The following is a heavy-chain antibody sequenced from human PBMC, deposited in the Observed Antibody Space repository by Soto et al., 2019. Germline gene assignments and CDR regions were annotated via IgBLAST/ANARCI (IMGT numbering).Heavy chain of an antibody. CDR2: IGGRGRTT. J-gene: IGHJ4*02. CDR3: AKSRYSDSSGEFYDY. V-gene: IGHV3-23*01. CDR1: AFTFNNYA. Sequence: PGGSLRLSCAASAFTFNNYAMSWVRQAPGKGLEWVSGIGGRGRTTYYVDSEKGRFTTSRDNSNSTLFLQMNSLRAEDKAVYYCAKSRYSDSSGEFYDYWGQGTLVTVSS. D-gene: IGHD3-22*01.